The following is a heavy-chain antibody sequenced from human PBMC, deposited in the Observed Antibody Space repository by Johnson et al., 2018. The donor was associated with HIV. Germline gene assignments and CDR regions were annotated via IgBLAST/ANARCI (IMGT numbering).Heavy chain of an antibody. Sequence: QMLLVESGGGVVQPGRSLRLSCAASVFTFSSYGMHWVRQAPGKGLEWVAVISYDGSNKYYADSVKGRFTISRDNSKNTLYLQMNSLRAEDTAVYYCAKDWYNWNDGGGYDAFDIWGQGTMVTVSS. CDR3: AKDWYNWNDGGGYDAFDI. D-gene: IGHD1-1*01. CDR2: ISYDGSNK. J-gene: IGHJ3*02. V-gene: IGHV3-30*18. CDR1: VFTFSSYG.